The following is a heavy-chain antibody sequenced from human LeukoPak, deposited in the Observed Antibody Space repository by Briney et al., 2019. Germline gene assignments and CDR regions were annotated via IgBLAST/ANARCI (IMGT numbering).Heavy chain of an antibody. CDR3: AKKTPGNYPYDY. V-gene: IGHV3-23*01. CDR1: GFTFTSTP. Sequence: GGSLRLSCVVSGFTFTSTPMNWVCQAPGKGLEWVSASGTGGDTYYADSVKGRFTISRDNSKNTLYLQMTSLRVEDTAVYYCAKKTPGNYPYDYWGQGTLVNVSP. CDR2: SGTGGDT. J-gene: IGHJ4*02. D-gene: IGHD3-22*01.